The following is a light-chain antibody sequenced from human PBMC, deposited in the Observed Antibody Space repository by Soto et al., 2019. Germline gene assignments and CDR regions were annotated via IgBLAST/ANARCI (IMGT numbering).Light chain of an antibody. V-gene: IGKV1-5*03. CDR2: KAS. CDR1: QSISSW. CDR3: QQYSNYSLT. Sequence: DIQMTQSPSTLSASVGDRVTITCRASQSISSWLAWYQQKPGKAPKLLIYKASNLESGVPSRFSGSGSGTEFPLTISSLQPDDFSTYYCQQYSNYSLTFGQGTQVEIK. J-gene: IGKJ1*01.